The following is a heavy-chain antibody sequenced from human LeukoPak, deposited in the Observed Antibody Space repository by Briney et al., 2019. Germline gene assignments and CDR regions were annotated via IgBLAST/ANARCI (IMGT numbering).Heavy chain of an antibody. V-gene: IGHV4-59*02. CDR2: VYSDGIA. CDR3: AREIVLIMSGHASPYYMDV. CDR1: GGSVNEYF. J-gene: IGHJ6*03. D-gene: IGHD2-15*01. Sequence: KSSETLSLTCTVSGGSVNEYFWSWIRQPPGRGLEWIGYVYSDGIADYSPSLKGRATTSVDSSKNQVSLSLRSATAADTAVYYCAREIVLIMSGHASPYYMDVWGRGTTVVVSS.